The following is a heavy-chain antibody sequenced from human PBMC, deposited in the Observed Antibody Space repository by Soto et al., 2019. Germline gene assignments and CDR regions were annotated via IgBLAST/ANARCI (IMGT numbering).Heavy chain of an antibody. J-gene: IGHJ6*02. CDR2: IYYSGST. Sequence: QVQLQESGPGLVKPSQTLSLTCTVSGGSISSGGYFWSWIRQHPGKGLEWIGFIYYSGSTYYNPSLKRRVTISVDTSKNQFPLKLSSGTAADTAVYYCAREGAAPYYYYGMDVWGQGTTVTVSS. D-gene: IGHD6-6*01. CDR1: GGSISSGGYF. CDR3: AREGAAPYYYYGMDV. V-gene: IGHV4-31*03.